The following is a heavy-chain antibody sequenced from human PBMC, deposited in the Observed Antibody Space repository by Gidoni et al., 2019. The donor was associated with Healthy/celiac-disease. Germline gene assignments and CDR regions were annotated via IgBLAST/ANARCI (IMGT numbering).Heavy chain of an antibody. CDR3: ARGSIKYYFDY. CDR2: ISSNGGST. V-gene: IGHV3-64*01. D-gene: IGHD2-21*01. J-gene: IGHJ4*02. CDR1: GFTFSSYA. Sequence: EVQLVESGGGLVQPGGSLRLSCAASGFTFSSYAMHWVRQAPGKGLEYVSAISSNGGSTYYANYVKGRFTISRDNSKNTLYLQMGSLRAEDMAVDYCARGSIKYYFDYWGQGTLVTVSS.